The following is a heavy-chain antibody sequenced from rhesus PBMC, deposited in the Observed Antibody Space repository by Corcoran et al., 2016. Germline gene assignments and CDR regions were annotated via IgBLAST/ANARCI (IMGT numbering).Heavy chain of an antibody. CDR1: GFSLSTSGMG. Sequence: QVTLKESGPALVKPTQALTLTCTFSGFSLSTSGMGVGWIRQPPGKALERLASIYWDDDKYYSTSLKRRLTISKDTSKNQVGLTMTNMDPVDTATYYCARTREYRPDYWGQGVLVTVSS. CDR3: ARTREYRPDY. J-gene: IGHJ4*01. V-gene: IGHV2S1*01. D-gene: IGHD4-23*01. CDR2: IYWDDDK.